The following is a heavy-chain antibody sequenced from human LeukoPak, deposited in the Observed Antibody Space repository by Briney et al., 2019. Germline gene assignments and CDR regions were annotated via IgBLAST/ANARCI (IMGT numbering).Heavy chain of an antibody. J-gene: IGHJ6*02. CDR2: MNPNSGNT. CDR3: ARALATYDILTGYLNYYYYYGMDV. Sequence: ASVKVSCKASGYTFTSYDINWVRPATGQGLEWMGWMNPNSGNTGYAQKFQGRVTMTRNTSISTAYMELSSLRSEDTAVYYCARALATYDILTGYLNYYYYYGMDVWGQGTTVTVTS. D-gene: IGHD3-9*01. V-gene: IGHV1-8*01. CDR1: GYTFTSYD.